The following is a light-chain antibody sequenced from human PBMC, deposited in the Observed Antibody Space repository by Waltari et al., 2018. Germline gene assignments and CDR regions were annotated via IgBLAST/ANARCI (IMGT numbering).Light chain of an antibody. J-gene: IGKJ4*01. CDR3: QQRSNWPPLT. V-gene: IGKV3-11*01. Sequence: EIVLTQSPDTLSLSPGERATLSCRASQSVSSYLAWYQQKPGQAPRLLIYDASNRATGIPARFSGSGSGTDFTLTISSLAPEDFAVYYGQQRSNWPPLTFGGGTKVEIK. CDR2: DAS. CDR1: QSVSSY.